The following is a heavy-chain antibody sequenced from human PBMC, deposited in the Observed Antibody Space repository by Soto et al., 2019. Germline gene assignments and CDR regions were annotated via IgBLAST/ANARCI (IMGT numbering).Heavy chain of an antibody. CDR3: AVANSRSIGAANFDY. CDR2: IYYSGST. CDR1: GGSISRNNYY. D-gene: IGHD6-13*01. J-gene: IGHJ4*02. Sequence: QLQLQESGPGLVKPSETRSLTCTVSGGSISRNNYYWGWIRQPPGKGLEWIGSIYYSGSTYYNPSLKSRVTISVDTSRNQFSLKLSSVTAADTAVYYCAVANSRSIGAANFDYWGQGTLVTVSS. V-gene: IGHV4-39*01.